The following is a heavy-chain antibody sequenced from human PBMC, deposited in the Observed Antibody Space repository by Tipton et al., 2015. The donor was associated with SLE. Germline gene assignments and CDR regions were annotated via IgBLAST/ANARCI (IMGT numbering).Heavy chain of an antibody. CDR1: GGSFSGYY. D-gene: IGHD6-13*01. CDR3: AGHWQQPLGYFDY. CDR2: INHSGST. J-gene: IGHJ4*02. Sequence: TLSLTCAVYGGSFSGYYWSWIRQPPGKGLEWIGEINHSGSTNYNPSLKSRVTISVDTSKNQFSLKLSSVTAADTAVYYCAGHWQQPLGYFDYWGQGTLVTVSS. V-gene: IGHV4-34*01.